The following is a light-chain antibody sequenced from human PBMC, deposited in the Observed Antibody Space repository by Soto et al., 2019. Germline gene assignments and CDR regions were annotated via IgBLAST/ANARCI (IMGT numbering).Light chain of an antibody. J-gene: IGLJ1*01. CDR2: DVS. V-gene: IGLV2-14*01. CDR1: SSDVGGYNY. CDR3: ISYTVSTIYV. Sequence: QSVLTQPASVSGSPGQSITISCTGTSSDVGGYNYVSWYQHHPDRAPKLIIYDVSNRPSGVSNRFSGSKSGNTASLTISGLQAEDEADYYCISYTVSTIYVFGTVTKLTVL.